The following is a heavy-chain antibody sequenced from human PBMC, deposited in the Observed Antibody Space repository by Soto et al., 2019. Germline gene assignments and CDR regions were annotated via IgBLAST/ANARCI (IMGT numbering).Heavy chain of an antibody. CDR2: ISGSGAST. V-gene: IGHV3-23*01. Sequence: GGSLRLSCAASGFTFSNYAMSWVRQAPGKGLQWVSTISGSGASTYYGDSVKGRFTLSRDNSENTLFLQMDSLRAEDTAVYYCAKGDLLTGVAHFDYWGQGTLVTVSS. CDR3: AKGDLLTGVAHFDY. D-gene: IGHD7-27*01. CDR1: GFTFSNYA. J-gene: IGHJ4*02.